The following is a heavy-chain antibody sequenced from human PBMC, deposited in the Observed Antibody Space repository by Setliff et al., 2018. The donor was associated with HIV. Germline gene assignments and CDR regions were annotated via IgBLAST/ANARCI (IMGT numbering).Heavy chain of an antibody. CDR1: GGTFSSYA. D-gene: IGHD6-19*01. V-gene: IGHV1-69*13. CDR2: IIPIFGTA. Sequence: SVKVSCKASGGTFSSYAISWVRQAPGQGLEWMGGIIPIFGTANYAQKFQGRVTITADESTSTAYMELRSLRSDDTAMYYCARKYTGGPLDYWGQGTLVTVSS. J-gene: IGHJ4*02. CDR3: ARKYTGGPLDY.